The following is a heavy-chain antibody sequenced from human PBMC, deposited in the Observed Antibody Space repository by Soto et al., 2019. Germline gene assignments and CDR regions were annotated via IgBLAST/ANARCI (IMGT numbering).Heavy chain of an antibody. J-gene: IGHJ4*02. Sequence: PGGSLRLSCAGSGLTFSSYAISWVRQAPGKGLEWVSAISGSGGSTYYADSVKGRFTISRDNSKNTLYLQMNSLRAEDTAVYYCAKDKSSPKDFWSGYYHYWGQGTLVTVSS. D-gene: IGHD3-3*01. CDR1: GLTFSSYA. V-gene: IGHV3-23*01. CDR3: AKDKSSPKDFWSGYYHY. CDR2: ISGSGGST.